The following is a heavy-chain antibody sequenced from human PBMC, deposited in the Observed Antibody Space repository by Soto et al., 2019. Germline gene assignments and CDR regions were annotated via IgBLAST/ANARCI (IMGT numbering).Heavy chain of an antibody. CDR1: EYIFTSYW. D-gene: IGHD6-13*01. CDR2: IYPGDSDT. Sequence: PGESLKISWKGSEYIFTSYWLGWVRQLPGKGLEWMGIIYPGDSDTRYSPSFQGQVTISADKSISTAYLQWSSLKASDTAMYYCARLIAAAGPDGGYFDYWGQGTLVTVSS. J-gene: IGHJ4*02. CDR3: ARLIAAAGPDGGYFDY. V-gene: IGHV5-51*01.